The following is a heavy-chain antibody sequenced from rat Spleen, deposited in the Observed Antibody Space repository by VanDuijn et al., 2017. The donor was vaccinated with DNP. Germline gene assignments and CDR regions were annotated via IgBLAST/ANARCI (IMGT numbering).Heavy chain of an antibody. CDR2: IGSPAYAP. J-gene: IGHJ3*01. Sequence: EVQLVESGGGLVQPGRSLKLSCAASGFTFSAYYMAWVRQAPAKGLEWVAYIGSPAYAPYHGDSVKGRFTISRDNAKSTLYLQMDSLRSEETASYYCVRQGQLGFAYWGQGTLVTVSS. CDR1: GFTFSAYY. D-gene: IGHD1-10*01. CDR3: VRQGQLGFAY. V-gene: IGHV5S11*01.